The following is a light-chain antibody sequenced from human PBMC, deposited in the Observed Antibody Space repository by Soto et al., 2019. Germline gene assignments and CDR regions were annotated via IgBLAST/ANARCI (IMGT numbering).Light chain of an antibody. V-gene: IGKV1-16*02. CDR3: QQYNSYPVT. Sequence: IQMTQSPSSLSASVGDRVPITSRASQDISNYLAWFQQKPGKGPKSLIYAASSLKSGVPSKFSGSGSGTDFTLTISSLQPEDFGTYYCQQYNSYPVTFGQGTRLDIK. J-gene: IGKJ5*01. CDR2: AAS. CDR1: QDISNY.